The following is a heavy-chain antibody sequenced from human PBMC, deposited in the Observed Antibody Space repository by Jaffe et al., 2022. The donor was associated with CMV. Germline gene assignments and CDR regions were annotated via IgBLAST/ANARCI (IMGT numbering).Heavy chain of an antibody. CDR2: ISYDGSDK. J-gene: IGHJ4*02. V-gene: IGHV3-30*18. Sequence: QVQLVESGGGVVQPGTSLRLSCAPSTFVFRTYAMHWVRQAPGKGLEWVAGISYDGSDKYNSDSVKGRFTISRDNSKNTLYLQMDSLRPEDTAVYYCAKVRVRGVMFFDSWGQGALVTVSS. D-gene: IGHD3-10*01. CDR1: TFVFRTYA. CDR3: AKVRVRGVMFFDS.